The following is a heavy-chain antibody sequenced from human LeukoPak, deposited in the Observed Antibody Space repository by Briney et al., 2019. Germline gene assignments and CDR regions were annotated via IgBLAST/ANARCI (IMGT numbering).Heavy chain of an antibody. J-gene: IGHJ4*02. V-gene: IGHV3-21*01. CDR2: ISSSSSYI. CDR1: GFTFSSYS. Sequence: GGSLRLSCAASGFTFSSYSMNWVRQAPGKGLEWVSSISSSSSYIYYADSVKGRFTISRDNAKNSLYLQMNSLRAEDTAVYYCARDSITGTTVGDYWGQGTLVTVSS. D-gene: IGHD1-7*01. CDR3: ARDSITGTTVGDY.